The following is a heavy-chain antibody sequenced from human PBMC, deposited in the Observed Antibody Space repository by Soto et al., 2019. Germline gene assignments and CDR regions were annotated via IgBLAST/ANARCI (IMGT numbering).Heavy chain of an antibody. J-gene: IGHJ4*02. D-gene: IGHD2-15*01. CDR2: MNPNSGNT. CDR1: GYTFTYRY. V-gene: IGHV1-8*02. Sequence: ASVKVSCKASGYTFTYRYLHWVRQATGQGLEWMGWMNPNSGNTGYAQKFQGRVTMTRNTSISTAYMELSSLRSEDTAVYYCAREVVDYWGQGTLITVSS. CDR3: AREVVDY.